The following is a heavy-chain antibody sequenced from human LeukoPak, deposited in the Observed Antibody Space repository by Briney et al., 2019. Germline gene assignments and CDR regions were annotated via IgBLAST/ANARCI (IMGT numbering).Heavy chain of an antibody. Sequence: KTGGSLRLSCAASGFTFSSYSMNWVRQAPGKGLEWVSSISSSSSYIYYADSVKGRFTISRDNAKNSLYLQMNSLRAEDTAVYYCARDFKRFRILPYYYYGMDVWGQGTTVTVSS. V-gene: IGHV3-21*01. D-gene: IGHD2/OR15-2a*01. CDR2: ISSSSSYI. CDR1: GFTFSSYS. J-gene: IGHJ6*02. CDR3: ARDFKRFRILPYYYYGMDV.